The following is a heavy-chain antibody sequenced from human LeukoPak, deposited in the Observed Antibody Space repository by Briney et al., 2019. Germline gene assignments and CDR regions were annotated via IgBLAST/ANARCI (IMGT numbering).Heavy chain of an antibody. D-gene: IGHD1-26*01. V-gene: IGHV4-30-2*01. J-gene: IGHJ4*02. CDR1: GGSISSGGYY. Sequence: PSETLSLTCTVSGGSISSGGYYWSWIRQPPGKGLEWIGYIYHSGSTYYNPSLKSRVTISVDRSKNQFSLKLSSVTAADTAVYYCARDPSGSFDYWGQGTLVTVSS. CDR3: ARDPSGSFDY. CDR2: IYHSGST.